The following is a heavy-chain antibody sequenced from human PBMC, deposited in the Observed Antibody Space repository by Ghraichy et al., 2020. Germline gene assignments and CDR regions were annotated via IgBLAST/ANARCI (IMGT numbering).Heavy chain of an antibody. CDR3: AREDGIVGATSNFDY. CDR2: INGRSNYI. Sequence: GESLNISCAASGFTFSTYNMNWVRQAPGKGLEWVSSINGRSNYIYYADSVKGRFTISRDNAKNSLYLQINSLRAEDTAVYYCAREDGIVGATSNFDYWGQGTLVTVSS. V-gene: IGHV3-21*01. CDR1: GFTFSTYN. D-gene: IGHD1-26*01. J-gene: IGHJ4*02.